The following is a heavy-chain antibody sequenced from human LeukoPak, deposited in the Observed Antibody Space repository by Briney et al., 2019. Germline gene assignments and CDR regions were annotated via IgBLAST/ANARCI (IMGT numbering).Heavy chain of an antibody. V-gene: IGHV1-2*02. CDR1: GYTFTGYY. J-gene: IGHJ3*02. CDR3: ASYSGSYYKDAFDI. D-gene: IGHD1-26*01. CDR2: INPNSGGT. Sequence: ASVKVSCKASGYTFTGYYMRWVRQAPGQGLEWMGWINPNSGGTNYAQKFQGRVTMTRDTSISTAYMELSRLRSDDTAVYYCASYSGSYYKDAFDIWGQGTKVTVSS.